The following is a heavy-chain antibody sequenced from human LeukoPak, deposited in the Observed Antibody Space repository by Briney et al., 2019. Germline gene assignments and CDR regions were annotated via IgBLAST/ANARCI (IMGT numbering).Heavy chain of an antibody. D-gene: IGHD1-26*01. CDR3: WRGGVYWERGYFDY. V-gene: IGHV3-11*01. J-gene: IGHJ4*02. Sequence: PGGSLRLSCAASGFTFSDYYMSWIRQVPGKGLEWVSYITSSGDTIYYADSVKGRFTISRDIPENSAYPQMNSLRAEAPAVYYCWRGGVYWERGYFDYWGQGTLVTVSS. CDR2: ITSSGDTI. CDR1: GFTFSDYY.